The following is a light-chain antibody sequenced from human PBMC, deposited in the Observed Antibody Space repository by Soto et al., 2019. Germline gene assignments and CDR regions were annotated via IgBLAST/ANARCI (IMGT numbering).Light chain of an antibody. V-gene: IGLV2-14*01. J-gene: IGLJ1*01. CDR1: SSDVGAYDY. CDR2: DVS. Sequence: QSVLTPPASVYGSPGRSIAISCTGTSSDVGAYDYVSWYQQHPGKAPKLIIYDVSNRPSGVSNRFSGSKSGNTASLTISGLQAEDEADYYCSSYTISSTPLYVFGTGTKVTVL. CDR3: SSYTISSTPLYV.